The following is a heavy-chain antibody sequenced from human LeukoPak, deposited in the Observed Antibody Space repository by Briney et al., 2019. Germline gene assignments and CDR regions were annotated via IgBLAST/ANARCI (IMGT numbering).Heavy chain of an antibody. CDR1: GGSISSSSYY. Sequence: SETLSLTCTVSGGSISSSSYYWGWIRQPPGKGLEWIGSIYYSGSTYYNPSLKSRVTISVDTSKTQFSLKLSSVTAADTAVYYCARRYYYGSGSQPPDYWGQGTLVTVSS. CDR3: ARRYYYGSGSQPPDY. V-gene: IGHV4-39*07. D-gene: IGHD3-10*01. CDR2: IYYSGST. J-gene: IGHJ4*02.